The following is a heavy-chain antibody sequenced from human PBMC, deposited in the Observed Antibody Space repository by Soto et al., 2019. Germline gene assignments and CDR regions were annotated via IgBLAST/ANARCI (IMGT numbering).Heavy chain of an antibody. CDR3: ARAHYGDYRRNSTGWFDP. Sequence: SETLSLTCAVSGGSISSGGYSWSWIRQPPGKGLEWIGYIYHSGSTYYNPSLKSRVTISVDRSKNQFSLKLSSVTAADTAVYYCARAHYGDYRRNSTGWFDPWGQGTLVTVSS. D-gene: IGHD4-17*01. J-gene: IGHJ5*02. CDR2: IYHSGST. V-gene: IGHV4-30-2*01. CDR1: GGSISSGGYS.